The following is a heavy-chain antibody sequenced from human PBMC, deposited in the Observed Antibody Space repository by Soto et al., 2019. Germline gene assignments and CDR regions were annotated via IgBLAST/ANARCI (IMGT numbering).Heavy chain of an antibody. V-gene: IGHV3-33*01. J-gene: IGHJ6*02. D-gene: IGHD2-2*02. Sequence: QVQLVESGGGVVQPGRSLRLSCAASGFTFSSYGMHWVRQAPGKGLEWVAVIWYDGSNKYYADSVKGRFTISRDNSKNTLYLQMNSLRAEDTAVYYCARGGFFAAAILYSNYVYYYYGMDVWGQGTTVTVSS. CDR1: GFTFSSYG. CDR3: ARGGFFAAAILYSNYVYYYYGMDV. CDR2: IWYDGSNK.